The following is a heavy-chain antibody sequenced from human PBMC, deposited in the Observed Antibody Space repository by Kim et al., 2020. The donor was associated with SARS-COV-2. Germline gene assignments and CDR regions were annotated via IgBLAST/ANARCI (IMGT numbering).Heavy chain of an antibody. Sequence: ASVKVSCKASGYTFTGYYMHWVRQAPGQGLEWMGWINPNSGGTNYAQKFQGWVTMTRDTSISTAYMELSRLRSDDTAVYYCAREGGSGIAAGDAFDIWGQGTMVTVSS. V-gene: IGHV1-2*04. J-gene: IGHJ3*02. CDR3: AREGGSGIAAGDAFDI. CDR2: INPNSGGT. D-gene: IGHD6-13*01. CDR1: GYTFTGYY.